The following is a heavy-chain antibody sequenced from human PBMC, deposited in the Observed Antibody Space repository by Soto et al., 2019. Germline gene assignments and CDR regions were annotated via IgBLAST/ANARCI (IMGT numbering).Heavy chain of an antibody. CDR2: IIPIFGTA. J-gene: IGHJ4*02. D-gene: IGHD6-13*01. Sequence: QVQLVQSGAGVKKPGSSVKVSCKASGGTFSSYAISWVRQAPGQGLEWMGGIIPIFGTANYAQKFQGRVTITADESTSTAYMEPSSLRSDGTAVYYCARVTRYSSSWYPFDYWGQGTLVTVSS. CDR3: ARVTRYSSSWYPFDY. V-gene: IGHV1-69*12. CDR1: GGTFSSYA.